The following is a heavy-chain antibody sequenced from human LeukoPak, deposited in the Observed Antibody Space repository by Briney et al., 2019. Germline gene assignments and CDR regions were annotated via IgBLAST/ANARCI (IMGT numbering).Heavy chain of an antibody. J-gene: IGHJ6*02. Sequence: SETLSLTCAVYGGSFSGYYWSWIRQPPGKGLEWIGEINHSGSTNYNPSLKSRVTISVDTSKNQFSLKLSSVTAADTAVYYCARLLSSSWSPNYYYYGMDVWGQGTTVTVSS. CDR1: GGSFSGYY. CDR3: ARLLSSSWSPNYYYYGMDV. CDR2: INHSGST. V-gene: IGHV4-34*01. D-gene: IGHD6-13*01.